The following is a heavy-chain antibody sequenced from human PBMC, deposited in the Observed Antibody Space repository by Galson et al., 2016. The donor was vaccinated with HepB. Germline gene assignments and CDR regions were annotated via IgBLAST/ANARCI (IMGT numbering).Heavy chain of an antibody. V-gene: IGHV4-4*02. Sequence: SETLSLTCTVSGDSISGRSWWTWVRQPPGRGLEWIGQVYHSGSTNYNPSLKSRVTISVDGSKNQFSLNLNSVTAADTAVYYCAREDAGSGRLDYWGQGTLVTVSS. CDR3: AREDAGSGRLDY. CDR2: VYHSGST. J-gene: IGHJ4*02. CDR1: GDSISGRSW. D-gene: IGHD3-10*01.